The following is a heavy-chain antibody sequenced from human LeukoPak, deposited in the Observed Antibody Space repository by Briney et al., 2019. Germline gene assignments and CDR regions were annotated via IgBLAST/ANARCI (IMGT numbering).Heavy chain of an antibody. V-gene: IGHV4-59*12. Sequence: SETLSLTCTVSGGSISSYYWSWIRQPPGKGLEWIGYIYYSGSTNYNPSLKSRVTVSVDTSKTQFSLELSSVTAADTAVYYCASGQSSGWYAFDYWGQGTLVTVSS. D-gene: IGHD6-19*01. J-gene: IGHJ4*02. CDR1: GGSISSYY. CDR3: ASGQSSGWYAFDY. CDR2: IYYSGST.